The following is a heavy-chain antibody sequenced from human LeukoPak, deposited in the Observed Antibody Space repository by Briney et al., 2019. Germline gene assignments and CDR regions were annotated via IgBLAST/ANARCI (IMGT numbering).Heavy chain of an antibody. CDR2: ISAYNGNT. V-gene: IGHV1-18*01. CDR1: GYTFTSYG. J-gene: IGHJ4*02. CDR3: AREQYCSSTSCAPNFDY. D-gene: IGHD2-2*01. Sequence: ASVKVSCKASGYTFTSYGISWVRQAPGQGLEWMGWISAYNGNTNYAQKLQGRVTMTTDTSTSTAYMELRSLRSDDTAVYYCAREQYCSSTSCAPNFDYWGQGPLVTVSS.